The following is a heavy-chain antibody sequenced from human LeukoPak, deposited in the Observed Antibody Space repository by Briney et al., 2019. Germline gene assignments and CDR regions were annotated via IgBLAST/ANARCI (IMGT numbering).Heavy chain of an antibody. Sequence: PSETLSLTCTVSGGSISSYYWGWIRQPAGKGLEWIGRIYTSGSTNYNPSLKSRVTMSVDTSKNQFPLKLSSVTAADTAVYYCARERIVVVPAALHWFDPWGQGTLVTVSS. V-gene: IGHV4-4*07. CDR1: GGSISSYY. CDR3: ARERIVVVPAALHWFDP. J-gene: IGHJ5*02. D-gene: IGHD2-2*01. CDR2: IYTSGST.